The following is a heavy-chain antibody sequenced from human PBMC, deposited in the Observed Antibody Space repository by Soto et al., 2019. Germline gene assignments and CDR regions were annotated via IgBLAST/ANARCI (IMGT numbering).Heavy chain of an antibody. CDR1: GDSVSSNSAA. D-gene: IGHD1-7*01. J-gene: IGHJ6*03. CDR3: AGTTSHQWYYMGV. Sequence: PSQTLSLTCVISGDSVSSNSAAWNWIRLSPSRGLEWLARTYYRSRWYNDYAVSVRSRITVNPDTSKNQFSLQLTSVTPEDTAVYYCAGTTSHQWYYMGVWVKGTTVTVSS. V-gene: IGHV6-1*01. CDR2: TYYRSRWYN.